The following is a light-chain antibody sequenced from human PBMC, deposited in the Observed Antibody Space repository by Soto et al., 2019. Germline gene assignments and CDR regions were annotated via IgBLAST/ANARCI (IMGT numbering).Light chain of an antibody. V-gene: IGKV3-11*01. J-gene: IGKJ3*01. CDR1: QSVSSY. CDR3: QQSSNWPGT. Sequence: EIVLTQSPATLSLSPGGRATLSCRASQSVSSYLAWYQQKPGQAPRLLIYDASNRATGIPARFSGSGSGTDFTLTISSLEPEDFAVYYCQQSSNWPGTFGPGTKVDIK. CDR2: DAS.